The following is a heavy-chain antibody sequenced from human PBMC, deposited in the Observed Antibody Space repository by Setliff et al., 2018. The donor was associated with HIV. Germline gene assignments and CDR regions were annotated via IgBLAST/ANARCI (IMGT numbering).Heavy chain of an antibody. CDR3: ARDGRYCSGGSCFTNRASYYYYYMDV. Sequence: VASVKVSCKASGVTFNYSFITWVRQAPGQGLEWMGGVVPTIHEATYAQKFQGRVTITADEAATTVYMEMSGLTSEDTAVYYCARDGRYCSGGSCFTNRASYYYYYMDVWGKGTTVTVSS. D-gene: IGHD2-15*01. V-gene: IGHV1-69*13. CDR2: VVPTIHEA. J-gene: IGHJ6*03. CDR1: GVTFNYSF.